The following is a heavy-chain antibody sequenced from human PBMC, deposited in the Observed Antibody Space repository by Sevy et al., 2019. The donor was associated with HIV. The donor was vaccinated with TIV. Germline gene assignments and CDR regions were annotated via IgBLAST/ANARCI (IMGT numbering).Heavy chain of an antibody. Sequence: GGSLRLSCAASGFTFSNAWMSWVRQAPGKGLEWVGRIKSKTDGGTTDYAAAVKGRFTSSRDDSKNTMYLQMNSLKNEDTAVYYCTTDVELELRTHFDYWGQGTLVTVSS. D-gene: IGHD1-7*01. CDR2: IKSKTDGGTT. CDR3: TTDVELELRTHFDY. V-gene: IGHV3-15*01. J-gene: IGHJ4*02. CDR1: GFTFSNAW.